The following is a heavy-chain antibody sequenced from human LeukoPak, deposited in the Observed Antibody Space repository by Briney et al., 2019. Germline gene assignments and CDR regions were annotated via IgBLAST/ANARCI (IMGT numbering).Heavy chain of an antibody. V-gene: IGHV1-2*02. CDR1: GYTFTGYY. D-gene: IGHD2-15*01. J-gene: IGHJ6*02. Sequence: GASVKVSCKASGYTFTGYYMHWVRQAPGQGLEXXXXXXXXSGGTNYAQKFQGRVTMTRDTSISTAYMELSRLRSDDTAVYYCARDRCSGGSCYSGYYGMDVWGQGTTVTVSS. CDR2: XXXXSGGT. CDR3: ARDRCSGGSCYSGYYGMDV.